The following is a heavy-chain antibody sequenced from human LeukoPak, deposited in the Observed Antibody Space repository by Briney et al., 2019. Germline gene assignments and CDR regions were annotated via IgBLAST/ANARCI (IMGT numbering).Heavy chain of an antibody. CDR2: INPSGGST. J-gene: IGHJ4*02. V-gene: IGHV1-46*01. CDR1: GYTFTSYY. Sequence: ASVKVSCKASGYTFTSYYMHWVRQAPGQGLEWMGIINPSGGSTSYAQKFQGRVTMTRDTSISTAYMELSRLRSDDTAVYYCARWGGHCTSGLCYYFDCWGQGTLVTVSS. CDR3: ARWGGHCTSGLCYYFDC. D-gene: IGHD2-8*01.